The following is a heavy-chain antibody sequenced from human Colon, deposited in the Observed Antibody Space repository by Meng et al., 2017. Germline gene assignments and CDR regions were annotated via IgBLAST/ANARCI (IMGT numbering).Heavy chain of an antibody. CDR2: IKQDGSEK. Sequence: GESLKISCAASGFTFSSYWMSWVRQAPGKGLEWVANIKQDGSEKYYVDSVKGRFTISRDNAKNSLYLQMNSLRAEDTAVYYCARGGGLLGFGEPNNWFDPWGQGTLVTVSS. CDR1: GFTFSSYW. D-gene: IGHD3-10*01. CDR3: ARGGGLLGFGEPNNWFDP. J-gene: IGHJ5*02. V-gene: IGHV3-7*01.